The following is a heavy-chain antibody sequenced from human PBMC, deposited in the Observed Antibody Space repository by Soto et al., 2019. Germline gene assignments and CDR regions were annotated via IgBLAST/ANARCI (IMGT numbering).Heavy chain of an antibody. D-gene: IGHD3-3*02. CDR1: GFTFTNYG. Sequence: PEGCLRLSCAASGFTFTNYGMHWVRQVPGKGLVWVSRIDGVGTGTSYSDSVRGRFTISRDNAENTLYLQMNSLRAEDTAVYYCTTFFEYWGQGTPGTVAS. CDR2: IDGVGTGT. CDR3: TTFFEY. J-gene: IGHJ4*02. V-gene: IGHV3-74*01.